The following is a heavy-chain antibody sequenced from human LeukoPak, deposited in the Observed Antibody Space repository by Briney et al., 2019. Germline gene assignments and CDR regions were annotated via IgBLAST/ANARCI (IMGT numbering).Heavy chain of an antibody. CDR2: ISGSGGST. D-gene: IGHD3-3*01. CDR1: GLTLSSYA. Sequence: GGSLRLSCAASGLTLSSYAMSWVRQARGEGLEWVLAISGSGGSTYYADSVKCRFTICRDNSKNTLYLQMNSLRAEDTAVYYCAKAMAYYDFWSGYYPPSRAEIQFDYWGQGTLVTVSS. V-gene: IGHV3-23*01. J-gene: IGHJ4*02. CDR3: AKAMAYYDFWSGYYPPSRAEIQFDY.